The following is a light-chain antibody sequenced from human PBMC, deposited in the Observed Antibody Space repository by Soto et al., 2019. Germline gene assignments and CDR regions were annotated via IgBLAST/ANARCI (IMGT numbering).Light chain of an antibody. CDR2: EGS. Sequence: QSALTQPPSASGSPGQSVTISCTGTSSDVGGYNYVSWYQQHPGKAPKLMIYEGSKRPSGVPDRFSGSKSGNTASLTVSGLQAEDEADYYCSSYAGSNNLVFGGGTKLTV. CDR1: SSDVGGYNY. CDR3: SSYAGSNNLV. J-gene: IGLJ2*01. V-gene: IGLV2-8*01.